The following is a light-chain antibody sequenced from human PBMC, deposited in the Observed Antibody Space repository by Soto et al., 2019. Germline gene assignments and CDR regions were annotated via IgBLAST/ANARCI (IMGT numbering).Light chain of an antibody. Sequence: EIVLTQSPATLSLSPGERATLSCTASESVISYLAWYQQKPGQAPRLLIYDTSNRATGVPARFSGSGSGTDFTLTISSLEPEDFAVYYCQQRYRWPPITFGQGTRLEIK. CDR2: DTS. CDR3: QQRYRWPPIT. CDR1: ESVISY. V-gene: IGKV3-11*01. J-gene: IGKJ5*01.